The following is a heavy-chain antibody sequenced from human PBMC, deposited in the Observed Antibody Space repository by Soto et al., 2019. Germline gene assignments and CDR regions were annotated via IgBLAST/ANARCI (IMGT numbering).Heavy chain of an antibody. CDR2: IYYSGST. D-gene: IGHD3-16*02. Sequence: SETLSLTCTVSGGSISSSLYYWGWIRQPPGKGLEWIGSIYYSGSTFYNPSLKSRVTISVDTSKNQFSVKLSSVTAADTAVYYCARALYDYVWGSYRPPEYWGQGTLVTVS. CDR3: ARALYDYVWGSYRPPEY. V-gene: IGHV4-39*01. J-gene: IGHJ4*02. CDR1: GGSISSSLYY.